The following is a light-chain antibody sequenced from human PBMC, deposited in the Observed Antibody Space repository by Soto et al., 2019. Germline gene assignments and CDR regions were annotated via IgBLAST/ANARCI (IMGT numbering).Light chain of an antibody. CDR3: AAWDDSLNGDV. J-gene: IGLJ1*01. CDR2: SNN. CDR1: SSNIGSYT. Sequence: QSALTQPPSASATPAQMLTISCSGSSSNIGSYTVNLYQQLPGTAPNLLIYSNNQRPSGVPDRFSGSKSGTSASLAISGLQSEDEADYYCAAWDDSLNGDVFGTGTKGTVL. V-gene: IGLV1-44*01.